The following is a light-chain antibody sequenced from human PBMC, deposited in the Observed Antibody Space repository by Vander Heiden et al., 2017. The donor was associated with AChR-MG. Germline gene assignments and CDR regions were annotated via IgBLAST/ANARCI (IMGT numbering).Light chain of an antibody. Sequence: SSELTQDPAVSVALGQTVRITCQGDSLRSYYASWYQQKPGQAPVLVIYVKNNRPSGIPDRFSGSSSGNTASLTITGAQAEDEADYYCNSRDSSGNRVFGGGTKLTVL. J-gene: IGLJ2*01. V-gene: IGLV3-19*01. CDR2: VKN. CDR1: SLRSYY. CDR3: NSRDSSGNRV.